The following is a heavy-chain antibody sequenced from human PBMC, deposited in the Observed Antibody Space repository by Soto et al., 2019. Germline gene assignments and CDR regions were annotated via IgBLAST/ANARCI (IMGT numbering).Heavy chain of an antibody. V-gene: IGHV3-23*01. Sequence: EVQLLESGGGLVQPGGSLRLSCAASGFTFSSYAMSWVRQAPGKGLEWVSAISGSGGSTYYADSVKGRFTISRDNSKNTLYLQMNSLRAEDTDVYYCAKDRARPVVVPPWGWGQGTLVTVSS. J-gene: IGHJ4*02. D-gene: IGHD2-2*01. CDR1: GFTFSSYA. CDR3: AKDRARPVVVPPWG. CDR2: ISGSGGST.